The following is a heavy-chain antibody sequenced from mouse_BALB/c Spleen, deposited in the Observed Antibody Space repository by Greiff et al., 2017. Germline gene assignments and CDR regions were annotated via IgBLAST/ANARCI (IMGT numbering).Heavy chain of an antibody. CDR1: GFTFSSYA. D-gene: IGHD1-1*01. V-gene: IGHV5-6-5*01. Sequence: SGGGLVKPGGSLKLSCAASGFTFSSYAMSWVRQTPEKRLEWVASISSGGSTYYPDSVKGRFTISRDNARNILYLQMSSLRSEDTAMYYCASNYYGSSLDYWGQGTTLTVSS. CDR2: ISSGGST. J-gene: IGHJ2*01. CDR3: ASNYYGSSLDY.